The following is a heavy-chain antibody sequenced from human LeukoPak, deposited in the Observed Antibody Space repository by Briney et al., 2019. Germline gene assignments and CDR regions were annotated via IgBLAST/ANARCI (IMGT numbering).Heavy chain of an antibody. D-gene: IGHD2-2*02. J-gene: IGHJ6*02. CDR1: GGSISSSSYY. CDR3: ARRDCSSTSCYTTHRSYYYYAMDV. Sequence: PSETLSLTCTVSGGSISSSSYYWGWVRQPPGKGLEWIGEINHSGSTNYNPSLKSRVTISVDTSKNQFSLKLSSVTAADTAVYYCARRDCSSTSCYTTHRSYYYYAMDVWGQGTTVTVSS. CDR2: INHSGST. V-gene: IGHV4-39*07.